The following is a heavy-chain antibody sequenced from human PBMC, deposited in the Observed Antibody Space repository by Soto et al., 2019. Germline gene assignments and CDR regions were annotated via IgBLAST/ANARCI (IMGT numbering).Heavy chain of an antibody. D-gene: IGHD3-10*01. Sequence: QVQLQESGPGLVKPSETLSLTCTVSGGSISSYYWSWIRQPPGKGLEWIGYIYYSGSTNYNPSLKSRVAISVDTSENQFSLKLSSVTAADTAVYYCARGGRWFGDGWFDPWGQGTLVTVSS. J-gene: IGHJ5*02. CDR3: ARGGRWFGDGWFDP. V-gene: IGHV4-59*01. CDR1: GGSISSYY. CDR2: IYYSGST.